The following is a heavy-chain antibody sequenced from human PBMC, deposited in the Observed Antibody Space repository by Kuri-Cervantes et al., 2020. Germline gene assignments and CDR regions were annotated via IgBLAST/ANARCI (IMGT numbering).Heavy chain of an antibody. CDR1: GGSISSSSYY. V-gene: IGHV4-39*01. Sequence: SETLSLTCTVSGGSISSSSYYWGWIRQPPGKGLEWTGSLHYSGNTYHNPSLKSRLTISVDTSQNQFSLKLSSVTAADTAVYYCARPANSGSYYYWGQGTLVTVSS. J-gene: IGHJ4*02. CDR3: ARPANSGSYYY. CDR2: LHYSGNT. D-gene: IGHD1-26*01.